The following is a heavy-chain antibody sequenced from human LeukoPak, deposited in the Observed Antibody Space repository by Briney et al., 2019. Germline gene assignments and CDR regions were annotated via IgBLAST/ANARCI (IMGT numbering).Heavy chain of an antibody. D-gene: IGHD4-17*01. CDR3: ARGALGYGADLFDI. J-gene: IGHJ3*02. CDR1: GYTFTDYY. V-gene: IGHV1-2*02. CDR2: INPNTGGR. Sequence: GASVKVSCKTSGYTFTDYYFHWVRQAPGQGLEWMGWINPNTGGRGYAQKFQGRVTMTRDTSISTAYMELSSLISDDTAVYYCARGALGYGADLFDIWGQGTVVTVS.